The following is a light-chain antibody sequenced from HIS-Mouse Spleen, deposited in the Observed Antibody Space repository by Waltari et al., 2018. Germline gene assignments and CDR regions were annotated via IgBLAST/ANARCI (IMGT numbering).Light chain of an antibody. CDR3: QQLNSYPPT. CDR2: AAS. CDR1: QGISSC. J-gene: IGKJ1*01. Sequence: DIQLTQSPSFMSASVGDRVTITCRDSQGISSCLAWYQQKPGKAPKLLIYAASTLQTGVPSRFSGLGSGTEYTLTISSLQPEDFATYYCQQLNSYPPTFGQGTKVEIK. V-gene: IGKV1-9*01.